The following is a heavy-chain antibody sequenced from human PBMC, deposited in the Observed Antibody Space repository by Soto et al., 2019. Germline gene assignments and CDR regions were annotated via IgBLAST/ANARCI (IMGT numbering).Heavy chain of an antibody. J-gene: IGHJ6*02. CDR3: ARDPTNSGSYYGDYYYGMDV. V-gene: IGHV1-2*04. Sequence: ASVKVSCKASGYTFTGYYMHWVRQAPGQGLEWMGWINPNSGGTNYAQKFQGWVTMTRDTSISTAYMELSRLRSDDTAVYYCARDPTNSGSYYGDYYYGMDVWGQGTTVTVSS. D-gene: IGHD1-26*01. CDR2: INPNSGGT. CDR1: GYTFTGYY.